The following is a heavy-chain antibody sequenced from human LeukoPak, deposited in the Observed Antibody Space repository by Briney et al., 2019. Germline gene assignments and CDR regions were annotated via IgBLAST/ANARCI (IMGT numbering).Heavy chain of an antibody. CDR2: IYYSGGT. V-gene: IGHV4-59*01. Sequence: SETLSLTCTASGGPISSYYWSWIRQPPGKGLDWIGHIYYSGGTNYIPSLKSRVTISVDTSKNQFSLKLTSVTAAYTAVYYCAGEHPGIDDAFDIWGQGTMVTVSS. CDR3: AGEHPGIDDAFDI. D-gene: IGHD2-15*01. CDR1: GGPISSYY. J-gene: IGHJ3*02.